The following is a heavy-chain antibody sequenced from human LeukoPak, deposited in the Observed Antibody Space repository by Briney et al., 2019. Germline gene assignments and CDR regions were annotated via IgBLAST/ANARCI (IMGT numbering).Heavy chain of an antibody. D-gene: IGHD1/OR15-1a*01. CDR2: ISGSGAST. J-gene: IGHJ6*04. Sequence: GGSLRLSCAASGFTFSSYAMSWVRQAPGKGLEWVSAISGSGASTYYADSVKGRFTISRDNSKNTLYLPMNCLRAEDTAVYYCAKGLAGTTFPQYYYAMDVWGKGTTVTVSS. V-gene: IGHV3-23*01. CDR1: GFTFSSYA. CDR3: AKGLAGTTFPQYYYAMDV.